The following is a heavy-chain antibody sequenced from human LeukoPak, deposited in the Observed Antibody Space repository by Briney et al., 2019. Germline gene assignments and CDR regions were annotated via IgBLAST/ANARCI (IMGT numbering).Heavy chain of an antibody. J-gene: IGHJ6*04. CDR3: SRALEV. CDR2: INQDGSEK. CDR1: GFIFRTYW. Sequence: GRSLRLSCEVSGFIFRTYWMDWVRQPPGRGLEWVANINQDGSEKYFVDSVRGRFTIFRDNAKNTLYLQMNSLRAEDTAVYYCSRALEVWGKGTTVTVSS. V-gene: IGHV3-7*01.